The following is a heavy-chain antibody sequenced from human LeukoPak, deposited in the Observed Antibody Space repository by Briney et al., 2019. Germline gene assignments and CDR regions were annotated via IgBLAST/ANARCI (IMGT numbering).Heavy chain of an antibody. CDR2: IYYSGSS. CDR3: ARGYCSGGTCSPSNWFDP. Sequence: SETLSLTCTVSGGSISSYCWNWIRQPPGKGLEWIGYIYYSGSSNYNPSLKSRVTMSVDTSGNFFSLKLSSVTAADTAVYYCARGYCSGGTCSPSNWFDPWGQGTLVTVSS. J-gene: IGHJ5*02. V-gene: IGHV4-59*01. CDR1: GGSISSYC. D-gene: IGHD2-15*01.